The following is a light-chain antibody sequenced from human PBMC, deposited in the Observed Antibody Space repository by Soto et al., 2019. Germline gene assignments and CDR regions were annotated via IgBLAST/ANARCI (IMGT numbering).Light chain of an antibody. J-gene: IGKJ4*02. CDR1: QSVGGN. CDR3: QHVNTWPRP. V-gene: IGKV3-15*01. CDR2: GAS. Sequence: ITQSPFALSVSTEERVTLSCRASQSVGGNLAWYQQKPGQPPRLLIYGASTRATAFPARFSGSGSGTEFTLTISCLQSEDFAVYYCQHVNTWPRPYGEGTKVEI.